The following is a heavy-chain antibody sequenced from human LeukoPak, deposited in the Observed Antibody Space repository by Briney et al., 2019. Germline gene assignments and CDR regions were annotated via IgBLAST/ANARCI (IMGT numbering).Heavy chain of an antibody. D-gene: IGHD3-10*01. CDR3: AAGLLWFGESNRYYYMDV. J-gene: IGHJ6*03. CDR2: IVVGSGNT. Sequence: TSVKVSCKASGFTFTSSAMQWVRQARGQRLEWIGWIVVGSGNTNYAQKFQERVTITRDMSTSTAYMELSSLRSEDTAVYYCAAGLLWFGESNRYYYMDVWGKGTTVTVSS. CDR1: GFTFTSSA. V-gene: IGHV1-58*02.